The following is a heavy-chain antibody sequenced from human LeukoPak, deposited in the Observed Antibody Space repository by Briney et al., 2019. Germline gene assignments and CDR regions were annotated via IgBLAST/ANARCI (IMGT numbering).Heavy chain of an antibody. V-gene: IGHV3-23*01. Sequence: GGSLRLSCAASGFTFSSYAMSWVRQAPGKGLEWVSAISGSGGSTYYADSVKGRFTISRDNSKNTLYLQMNSLRAEDTAVYYCAKDAPPRSLWGSSSLHNYFDYWGQGTLVTVSS. D-gene: IGHD6-6*01. CDR3: AKDAPPRSLWGSSSLHNYFDY. CDR1: GFTFSSYA. J-gene: IGHJ4*02. CDR2: ISGSGGST.